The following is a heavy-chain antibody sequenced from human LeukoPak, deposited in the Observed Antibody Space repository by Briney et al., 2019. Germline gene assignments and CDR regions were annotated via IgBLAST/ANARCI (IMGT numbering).Heavy chain of an antibody. D-gene: IGHD3-10*01. Sequence: GGSLRLSCAASGFTFSSRDMHWVRQVIGKGLEWVSAIGTVGDTYYSGSVQGRFTISRDNAKDSLYLQMNSLSAGDTAVYYCAREGSFGSVFYDALAIWGQGTMVTVSS. J-gene: IGHJ3*02. CDR3: AREGSFGSVFYDALAI. CDR1: GFTFSSRD. V-gene: IGHV3-13*01. CDR2: IGTVGDT.